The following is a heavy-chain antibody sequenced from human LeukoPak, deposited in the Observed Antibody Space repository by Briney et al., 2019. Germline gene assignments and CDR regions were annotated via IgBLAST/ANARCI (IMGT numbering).Heavy chain of an antibody. Sequence: GRSLGLSCAASGFTFSSYGMHWVRQAPGKGLEWVAVISYDGSNKYYADSVKGRFTISRDNSKNTLYLQMNSLRAEDTAVYYCAKDIYQLLREGFFDYWGQGTLVTVSS. V-gene: IGHV3-30*18. J-gene: IGHJ4*02. D-gene: IGHD2-2*01. CDR1: GFTFSSYG. CDR3: AKDIYQLLREGFFDY. CDR2: ISYDGSNK.